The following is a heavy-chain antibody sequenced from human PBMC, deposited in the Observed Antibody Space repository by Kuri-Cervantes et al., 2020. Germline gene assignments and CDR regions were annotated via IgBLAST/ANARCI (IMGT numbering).Heavy chain of an antibody. CDR1: GYTFTSYG. Sequence: ASVKVSCKASGYTFTSYGISWVRQAPGQGLEWMGWISAYNGNTNHTQKFQGRVTLTTDTSTSTAYMELRGLRSDDTAVYYCARGGGLGYCTGGVCYTDYYYYMDVWGKGTTVTVSS. CDR3: ARGGGLGYCTGGVCYTDYYYYMDV. V-gene: IGHV1-18*01. D-gene: IGHD2-8*02. CDR2: ISAYNGNT. J-gene: IGHJ6*03.